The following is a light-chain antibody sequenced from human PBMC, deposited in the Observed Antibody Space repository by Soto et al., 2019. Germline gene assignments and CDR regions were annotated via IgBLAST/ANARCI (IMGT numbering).Light chain of an antibody. CDR2: GAS. J-gene: IGKJ4*01. V-gene: IGKV3-15*01. Sequence: EIVMTQSPATLSVSPGERATLCCRASQSGSSNLAWYQQKPGQAPRLLIYGASTRATGIPARFSGSGSGPEFTLTISSLQSEDFAVYYCQQYNSWPPLTFGGGTKVEIK. CDR1: QSGSSN. CDR3: QQYNSWPPLT.